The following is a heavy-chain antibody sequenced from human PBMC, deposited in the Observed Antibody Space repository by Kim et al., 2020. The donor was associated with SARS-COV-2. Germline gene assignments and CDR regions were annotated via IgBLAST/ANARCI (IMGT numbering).Heavy chain of an antibody. CDR2: YR. CDR3: ATKCEPPGTW. D-gene: IGHD1-1*01. Sequence: YRYYSDSGKGRFTISRDNAKNSLYLQMNSLRAEDTDVYYCATKCEPPGTWWGQGTLVTVSS. J-gene: IGHJ4*02. V-gene: IGHV3-21*01.